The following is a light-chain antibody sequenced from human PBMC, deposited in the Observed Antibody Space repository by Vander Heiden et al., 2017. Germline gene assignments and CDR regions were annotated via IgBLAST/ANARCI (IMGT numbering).Light chain of an antibody. V-gene: IGKV3-20*01. Sequence: EIVLTPSPGTLSLSPGERATLSCRASQGVSSRYLAWYQQRPGQAPRLLIYDASIRATGIPERFSGSGSGTDFTLTISRLEPEDFAVYYCQQYGSSPLTFGGGIKVEIK. CDR1: QGVSSRY. J-gene: IGKJ4*01. CDR2: DAS. CDR3: QQYGSSPLT.